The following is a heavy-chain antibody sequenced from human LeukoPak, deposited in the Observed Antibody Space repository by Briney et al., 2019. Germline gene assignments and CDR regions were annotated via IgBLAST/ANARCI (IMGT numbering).Heavy chain of an antibody. J-gene: IGHJ4*02. D-gene: IGHD2-15*01. CDR1: GFTFSSSA. CDR2: ISASGGST. Sequence: PGGSLRLSCAASGFTFSSSAMSWVRQVPGKGLEWVSGISASGGSTYYADSVKGRFTISRDNSKNTLYLQMNSLRAEDTAVYYCAKEGGYCSGGSCSSINWNDGRLIPFDYWGQGTLVTVSS. V-gene: IGHV3-23*01. CDR3: AKEGGYCSGGSCSSINWNDGRLIPFDY.